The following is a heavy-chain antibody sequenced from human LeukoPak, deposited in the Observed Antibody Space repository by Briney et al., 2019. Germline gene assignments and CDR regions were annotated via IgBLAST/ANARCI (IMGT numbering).Heavy chain of an antibody. V-gene: IGHV3-53*01. CDR3: ARDGTYSSGWPPPYYYYGMDV. D-gene: IGHD6-19*01. CDR2: IYSGGST. CDR1: GFTVSSNY. Sequence: PGGSLRLSCAASGFTVSSNYMSWVRQAPGKGLEWVSVIYSGGSTYYADSVKGRFTISRDNSKNTLYLQMNSLRAEDTAVYYCARDGTYSSGWPPPYYYYGMDVWGQGTTVTVSS. J-gene: IGHJ6*02.